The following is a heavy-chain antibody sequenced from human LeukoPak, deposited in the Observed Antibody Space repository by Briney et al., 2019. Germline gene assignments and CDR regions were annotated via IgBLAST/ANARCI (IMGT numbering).Heavy chain of an antibody. Sequence: PGGSLRLSCAASGFTFSSYAMSWVRQAPGKGLEWVSAISGSGGSTYYADSVKGRFTISRGNSKNTLYLQMNSLRAEDTAVYYCAKDGAPYSGYGGFDYWGQGTLVTVSS. CDR1: GFTFSSYA. V-gene: IGHV3-23*01. CDR3: AKDGAPYSGYGGFDY. D-gene: IGHD5-12*01. CDR2: ISGSGGST. J-gene: IGHJ4*02.